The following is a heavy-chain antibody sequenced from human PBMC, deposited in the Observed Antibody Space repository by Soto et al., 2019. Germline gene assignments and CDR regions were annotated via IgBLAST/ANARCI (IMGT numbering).Heavy chain of an antibody. CDR1: GYTFSSYG. Sequence: PGGSLRPSCAVSGYTFSSYGMHWVSQAPGKGLEWVAVISYDGSSTYYADSVKGRFTISRDNSKNTLYLQMNSLRAEDTAVYHCASDGCASTSCYCDYWGQGTLVTVSS. V-gene: IGHV3-30*03. CDR3: ASDGCASTSCYCDY. D-gene: IGHD2-2*01. J-gene: IGHJ4*02. CDR2: ISYDGSST.